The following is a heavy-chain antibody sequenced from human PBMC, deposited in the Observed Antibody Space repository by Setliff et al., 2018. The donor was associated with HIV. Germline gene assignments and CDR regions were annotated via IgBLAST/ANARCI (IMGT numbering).Heavy chain of an antibody. D-gene: IGHD1-1*01. J-gene: IGHJ4*02. CDR1: GFTFSTFA. CDR3: ASARIPTGGTSTSFDY. Sequence: PGGSLRLSCVASGFTFSTFARYWVRQAPAKGLEWVSAISYDGKTTHYADSVMGRFTVSRDNSKNTLYLQLNGLRPGDTGVYYCASARIPTGGTSTSFDYWGQGTQVTVSS. V-gene: IGHV3-30*04. CDR2: ISYDGKTT.